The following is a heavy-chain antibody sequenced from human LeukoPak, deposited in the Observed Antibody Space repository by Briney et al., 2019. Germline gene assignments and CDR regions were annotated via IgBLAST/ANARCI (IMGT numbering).Heavy chain of an antibody. CDR3: AKGCLYSSSRYCLNFDY. CDR1: GFTFDDYA. Sequence: GRSLRLSCAASGFTFDDYAMHRVRHAPGKGLEWVSGISWNSGSIGYADSVKGRFTISRDNAKNSLYLQMNSLRAEDTALYYCAKGCLYSSSRYCLNFDYWGQGTLVTVSS. CDR2: ISWNSGSI. D-gene: IGHD6-13*01. J-gene: IGHJ4*02. V-gene: IGHV3-9*01.